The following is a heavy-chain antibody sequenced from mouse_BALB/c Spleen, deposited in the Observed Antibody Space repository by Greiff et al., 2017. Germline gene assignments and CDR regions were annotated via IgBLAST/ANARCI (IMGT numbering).Heavy chain of an antibody. D-gene: IGHD4-1*01. V-gene: IGHV5-17*02. CDR3: ARTGTRGAMDY. CDR2: ISSGSSTI. J-gene: IGHJ4*01. Sequence: DVQLQESGGGLVQPGGSRKLSCAASGFTFSSFGMHWVRQAPEKGLEWVAYISSGSSTIYYADTVKGRFTISRDNPKNTLFLQMTSLRSEDTAMYYCARTGTRGAMDYGGQGTSVTVSS. CDR1: GFTFSSFG.